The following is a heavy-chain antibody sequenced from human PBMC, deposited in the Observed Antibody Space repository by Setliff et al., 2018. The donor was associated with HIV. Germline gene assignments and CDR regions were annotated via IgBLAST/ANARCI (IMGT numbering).Heavy chain of an antibody. V-gene: IGHV1-69*05. CDR1: GVTFSNYA. CDR3: ARDTGQQLVGFDI. CDR2: IIPIFGTA. J-gene: IGHJ3*02. Sequence: GASVKVSCKASGVTFSNYAISWVRQAPGQGLEWMGGIIPIFGTANYAQKFQGRVTITTDESTITAYMELSSLRSEDMAVYYCARDTGQQLVGFDIWGQGTMVTVSS. D-gene: IGHD6-13*01.